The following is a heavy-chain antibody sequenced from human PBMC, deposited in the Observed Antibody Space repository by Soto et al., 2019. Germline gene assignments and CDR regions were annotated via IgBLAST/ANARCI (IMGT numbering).Heavy chain of an antibody. J-gene: IGHJ5*02. D-gene: IGHD2-15*01. Sequence: QVQLVQSGTEVKKPGASVRISCKASGYTFNAYAIYWVRQAPGQSFEWIGWVNAGLGNTEYAQKFKGRVTITRDTPANTSYMDLTSLTSEDTAVDYCARGGYCSCGRCYICFDPWGQGTLVTVSS. V-gene: IGHV1-3*01. CDR2: VNAGLGNT. CDR3: ARGGYCSCGRCYICFDP. CDR1: GYTFNAYA.